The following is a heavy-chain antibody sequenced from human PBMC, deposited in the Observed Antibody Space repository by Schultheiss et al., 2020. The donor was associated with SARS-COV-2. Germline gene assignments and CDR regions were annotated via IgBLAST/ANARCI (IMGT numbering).Heavy chain of an antibody. V-gene: IGHV4-61*01. J-gene: IGHJ4*02. Sequence: SETLSLTCTVSGGSISSGSYYWSWIRQPAGKGLEWIGYIYYSGSTNYNPSLKSRVTISVDTSKNQFSLKLSSVTAADTAVYYCARDIAAAGLLDYWGQGTLVTVSS. CDR2: IYYSGST. D-gene: IGHD6-13*01. CDR3: ARDIAAAGLLDY. CDR1: GGSISSGSYY.